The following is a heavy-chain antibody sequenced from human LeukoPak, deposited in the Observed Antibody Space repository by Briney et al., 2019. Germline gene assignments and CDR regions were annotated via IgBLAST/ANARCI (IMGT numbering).Heavy chain of an antibody. CDR1: GFTFSSHN. V-gene: IGHV3-21*01. Sequence: PGGSLRLSCAASGFTFSSHNINWVRQAPGKGLEWVSSISSTGTYIYYADSVKGRFTISRDNAKNSLYLQMDSLRDKDTAVYYCARGSIATRPTFFEYWGQGTLVTVSS. CDR2: ISSTGTYI. CDR3: ARGSIATRPTFFEY. D-gene: IGHD6-6*01. J-gene: IGHJ4*02.